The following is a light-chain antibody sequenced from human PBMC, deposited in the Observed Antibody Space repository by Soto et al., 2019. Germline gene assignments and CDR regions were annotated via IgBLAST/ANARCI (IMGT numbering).Light chain of an antibody. J-gene: IGKJ1*01. CDR1: QSVSSNY. CDR2: DAS. Sequence: EIVLTQSPGTLSLSAGERATLSCRASQSVSSNYLAWYQKKPGQPPRLLISDASSRATGIPDRFIGSGSGTDFTLTISSLEPEDFAVYYCQHYGRSPPSWTFGQGTKVEIK. V-gene: IGKV3-20*01. CDR3: QHYGRSPPSWT.